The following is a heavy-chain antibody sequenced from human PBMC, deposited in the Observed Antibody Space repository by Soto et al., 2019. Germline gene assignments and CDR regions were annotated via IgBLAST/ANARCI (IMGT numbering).Heavy chain of an antibody. CDR2: ISYDGINK. CDR3: ARTQGGSAFDI. V-gene: IGHV3-30-3*01. J-gene: IGHJ3*02. D-gene: IGHD2-15*01. CDR1: GFTFSSCA. Sequence: QVQLVESGGGVVQPGRSLRLSCAASGFTFSSCAMHWVRQAPGKGLEWVAVISYDGINKYYADSVKGRFTISRDNSKNTLYLQMNSLRAEDTAVYYCARTQGGSAFDIWGQGTMVTVSS.